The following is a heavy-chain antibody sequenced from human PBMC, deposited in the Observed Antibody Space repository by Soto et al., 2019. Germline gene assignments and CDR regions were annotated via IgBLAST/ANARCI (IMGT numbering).Heavy chain of an antibody. J-gene: IGHJ4*02. CDR3: SSSSGRYYDLGFDY. CDR2: ISSSTYI. CDR1: VFTFSSYI. V-gene: IGHV3-21*03. D-gene: IGHD1-26*01. Sequence: PGGSLRLSCAASVFTFSSYIINWVRRAPGKGLEWVSSISSSTYIYYADSVKVRFTISRYNAKNSLYLQMNSLRAEDIGVYCCSSSSGRYYDLGFDYWGQGPLVTVSS.